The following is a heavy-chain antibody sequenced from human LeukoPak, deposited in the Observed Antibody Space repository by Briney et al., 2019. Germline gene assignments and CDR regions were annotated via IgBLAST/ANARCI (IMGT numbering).Heavy chain of an antibody. Sequence: GGSLRLSCTASGFTFVDYAMSWFRQAPGKGLEWVGFIRMKASGATTEYAASVKGRFTMSRDDSKNIASLQMNSLKTEDTAVYYCTREAGDRVDYWGQGTLVIVSS. CDR1: GFTFVDYA. CDR2: IRMKASGATT. J-gene: IGHJ4*02. CDR3: TREAGDRVDY. V-gene: IGHV3-49*03. D-gene: IGHD4-17*01.